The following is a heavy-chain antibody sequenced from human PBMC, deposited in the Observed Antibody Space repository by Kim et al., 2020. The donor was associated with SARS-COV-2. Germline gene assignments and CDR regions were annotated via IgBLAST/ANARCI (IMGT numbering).Heavy chain of an antibody. Sequence: RDKNHVDSVRGRFTISRDNAKNSVSLQRNSLRADDTAVYYCARETGFRLDYWGQGALVTVSS. CDR2: RDK. V-gene: IGHV3-7*01. J-gene: IGHJ4*02. CDR3: ARETGFRLDY.